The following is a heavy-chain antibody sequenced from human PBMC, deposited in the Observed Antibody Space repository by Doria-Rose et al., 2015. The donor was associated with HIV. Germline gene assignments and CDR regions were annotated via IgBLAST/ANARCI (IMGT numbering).Heavy chain of an antibody. CDR3: VRGTFYDSSGHYPYFDY. CDR2: IYYSGST. D-gene: IGHD3-22*01. Sequence: SGDSISTYYWNWIRQPPGKGLEWIGYIYYSGSTNYNPSLKSRVTISVDTSKNQFSLKLSSVTAADTAVYYCVRGTFYDSSGHYPYFDYWGQGTLVTVSS. CDR1: GDSISTYY. J-gene: IGHJ4*02. V-gene: IGHV4-59*01.